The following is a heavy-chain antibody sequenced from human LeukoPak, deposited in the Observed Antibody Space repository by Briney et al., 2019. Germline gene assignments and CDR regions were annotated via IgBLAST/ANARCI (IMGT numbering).Heavy chain of an antibody. D-gene: IGHD2-8*01. CDR1: RFTFSSYE. CDR3: AREDTGVAFDI. V-gene: IGHV3-48*03. CDR2: ISGSGIK. Sequence: GGSLRLSCAASRFTFSSYEMNWVRQAPGKGLEWVSYISGSGIKHYADSVKGRFTISGDNAKNSLYLQMNSLRVEDTAVYYCAREDTGVAFDIWGQGTTVTV. J-gene: IGHJ3*02.